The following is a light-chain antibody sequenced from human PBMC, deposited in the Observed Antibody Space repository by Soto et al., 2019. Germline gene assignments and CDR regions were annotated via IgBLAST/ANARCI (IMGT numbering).Light chain of an antibody. CDR2: HAS. J-gene: IGKJ5*01. CDR3: QQFNSYRST. Sequence: DTQMTQSPYSLAASVGDSVTSTHQASHDNNHWLAWSQHKPGKAPDLLIYHASRLESGVPSRFSVSGSGTGFTLTLGGLQPDHVATYDCQQFNSYRSTFGQGTRLEIK. V-gene: IGKV1-5*01. CDR1: HDNNHW.